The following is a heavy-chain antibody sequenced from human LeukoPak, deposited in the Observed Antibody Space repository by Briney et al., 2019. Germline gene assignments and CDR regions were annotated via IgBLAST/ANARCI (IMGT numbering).Heavy chain of an antibody. Sequence: GGSLRLSCAASGFTFSNYAMTWIRQAPGRGLEWVSSLSGHSIATHYADSVKGRFTISRDNSKNTLYLQLNSLRAEDTAVYYCARTRSWCFDPWGQGTLVTVSS. CDR2: LSGHSIAT. CDR3: ARTRSWCFDP. D-gene: IGHD4/OR15-4a*01. CDR1: GFTFSNYA. V-gene: IGHV3-23*01. J-gene: IGHJ5*02.